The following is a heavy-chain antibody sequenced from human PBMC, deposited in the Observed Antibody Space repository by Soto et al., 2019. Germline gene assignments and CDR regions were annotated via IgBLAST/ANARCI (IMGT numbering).Heavy chain of an antibody. D-gene: IGHD1-1*01. J-gene: IGHJ4*02. CDR2: ISYDSTKT. CDR3: AREVGTTPDY. CDR1: GFTFNSYG. Sequence: GGSLRLSCAASGFTFNSYGMHWVRQGPGNGLEWVAFISYDSTKTYYADSVKGRFTISRDNSKNTLYLQMNSLRAEDTAVYYCAREVGTTPDYWGQGTLVTVSS. V-gene: IGHV3-30*03.